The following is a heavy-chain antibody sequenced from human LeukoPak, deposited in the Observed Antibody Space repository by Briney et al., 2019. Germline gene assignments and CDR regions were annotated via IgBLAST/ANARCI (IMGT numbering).Heavy chain of an antibody. CDR1: GFTFGRYT. D-gene: IGHD3-10*01. J-gene: IGHJ3*01. Sequence: GSLRLSCEASGFTFGRYTMNWVRQAPGKGREWVSSISPTSIYIYYGDSVRGRFTISRDTAKNALYLEMKSLRAEDTAVFYCARDLLYGAARGSFDLWGQGTMVTVSS. V-gene: IGHV3-21*01. CDR2: ISPTSIYI. CDR3: ARDLLYGAARGSFDL.